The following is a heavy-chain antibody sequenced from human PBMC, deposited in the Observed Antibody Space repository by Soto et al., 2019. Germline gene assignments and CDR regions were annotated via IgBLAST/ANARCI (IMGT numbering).Heavy chain of an antibody. J-gene: IGHJ4*02. CDR1: GGTFSSYA. CDR2: IIPIFGTA. CDR3: ARGDRWAYDFWSGYPNDY. Sequence: SVKVSCKASGGTFSSYAISWVRQAPGQGLEWMGGIIPIFGTANYAQKFQGRVTITADESTSTAYMELSSLRSEDTAVYYFARGDRWAYDFWSGYPNDYWGQGTLVTVSS. D-gene: IGHD3-3*01. V-gene: IGHV1-69*13.